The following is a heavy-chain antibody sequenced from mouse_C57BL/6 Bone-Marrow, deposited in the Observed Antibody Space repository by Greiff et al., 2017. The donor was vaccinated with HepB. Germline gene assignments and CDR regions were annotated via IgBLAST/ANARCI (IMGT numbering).Heavy chain of an antibody. J-gene: IGHJ3*01. V-gene: IGHV3-6*01. D-gene: IGHD6-1*01. CDR2: ISYDGSN. CDR1: GYSITSGYY. Sequence: DVKLQESGPGLVKPSQSLSLTCSVTGYSITSGYYWNWIRQFPGNKLEWMGYISYDGSNNYNPSLKNRISITRDTSKNQFFLKLNSVTTEDTATYYCARESLAWFAYWGQGTLVTVSA. CDR3: ARESLAWFAY.